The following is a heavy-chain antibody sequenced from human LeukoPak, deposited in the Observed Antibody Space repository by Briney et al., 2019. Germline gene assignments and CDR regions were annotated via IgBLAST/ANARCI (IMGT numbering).Heavy chain of an antibody. CDR3: ARVLRGTTSVAADY. V-gene: IGHV1-2*02. CDR1: GYTFTSYG. J-gene: IGHJ4*02. CDR2: INPNSGVT. D-gene: IGHD1-7*01. Sequence: ASVKVSCKASGYTFTSYGISWVRQAPGQGLEWMGWINPNSGVTSYGQKFQGRVTVTRDTSITTAYMELSRLRSDDTAVYYCARVLRGTTSVAADYWGQGTLVTVS.